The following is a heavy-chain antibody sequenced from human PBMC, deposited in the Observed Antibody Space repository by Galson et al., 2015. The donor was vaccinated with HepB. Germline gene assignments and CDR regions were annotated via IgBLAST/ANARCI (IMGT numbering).Heavy chain of an antibody. CDR2: IIPILGIA. J-gene: IGHJ3*02. V-gene: IGHV1-69*10. CDR1: GGTFSSYA. D-gene: IGHD3-22*01. Sequence: SVKVSCKASGGTFSSYAISWVRQAPGQGLEWMGGIIPILGIANYAQKFQGRVTITADKSTSTAYMELSSLRSEDTAVYYCASEDYYDSSGYRAFDIWGQGTMVTVSS. CDR3: ASEDYYDSSGYRAFDI.